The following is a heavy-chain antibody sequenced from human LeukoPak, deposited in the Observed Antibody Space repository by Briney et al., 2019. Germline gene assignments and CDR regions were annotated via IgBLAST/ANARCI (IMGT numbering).Heavy chain of an antibody. D-gene: IGHD3-22*01. CDR2: IRDDGSNK. Sequence: PGGSLRLSCAASGFTFSSYGMHWVRQAPGKGLEWVAFIRDDGSNKYYADSVKGRFTISRDNSKNTLYLQMNSLRAEDTAVYYCAKDGATTYYYDTSGYLDYWGQGTLVTASS. CDR3: AKDGATTYYYDTSGYLDY. CDR1: GFTFSSYG. V-gene: IGHV3-30*02. J-gene: IGHJ4*02.